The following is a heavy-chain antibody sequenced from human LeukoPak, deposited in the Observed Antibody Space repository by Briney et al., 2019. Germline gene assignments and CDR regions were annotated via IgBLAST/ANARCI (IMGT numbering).Heavy chain of an antibody. CDR2: IYYSGST. CDR1: GGSISSSSYY. D-gene: IGHD5-18*01. CDR3: ARQIGEQLWDYYYYYMDV. Sequence: SETLSLTCTVSGGSISSSSYYWGWIRQPPGKGLEWIGSIYYSGSTYYNPSLKSRVTISVDTSKNQFSLKLSSVTAADTAVYYCARQIGEQLWDYYYYYMDVWGKGTTVTISS. V-gene: IGHV4-39*01. J-gene: IGHJ6*03.